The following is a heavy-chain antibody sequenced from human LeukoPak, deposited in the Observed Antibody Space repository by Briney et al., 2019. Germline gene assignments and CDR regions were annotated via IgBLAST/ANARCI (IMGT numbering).Heavy chain of an antibody. CDR1: GYSLTSYW. D-gene: IGHD1-26*01. CDR3: ARPLVGVDVYYFDY. V-gene: IGHV5-51*01. J-gene: IGHJ4*02. CDR2: IYPGDSDT. Sequence: GESLKISCKGSGYSLTSYWIGWVRQMPGKGLEWMGIIYPGDSDTRYSPSFQGQVSISVDKSINTAYLQWSSLKASDTAMYYCARPLVGVDVYYFDYWGQGTLVTVSS.